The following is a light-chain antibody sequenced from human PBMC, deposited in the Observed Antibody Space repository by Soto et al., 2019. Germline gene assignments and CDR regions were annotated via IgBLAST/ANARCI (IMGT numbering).Light chain of an antibody. CDR3: MQGTRWPWT. CDR2: EVS. V-gene: IGKV2-30*02. CDR1: QSLIHSDGNTY. J-gene: IGKJ1*01. Sequence: VVMTQSPLSLPVTLGQPASISCRSSQSLIHSDGNTYLNWFQQRPGQSPRRLIYEVSDRDSGVPDRFSGSGSGADFTLKISRVEAEDVGVYYCMQGTRWPWTFGQGTEVEIK.